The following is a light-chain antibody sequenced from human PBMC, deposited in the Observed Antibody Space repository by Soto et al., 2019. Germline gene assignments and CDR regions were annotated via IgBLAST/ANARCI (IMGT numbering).Light chain of an antibody. CDR1: SSTIGAGYD. CDR2: GNS. J-gene: IGLJ1*01. CDR3: QSYDSSLSGYV. V-gene: IGLV1-40*01. Sequence: QSVLTQPPSVSGAPGQRVTLSCTGSSSTIGAGYDVHWYQQLPGTAPKLLIYGNSNRPSGVPDRFSGSKSGTSASLAITGLQAEDEADYYCQSYDSSLSGYVFGTGTKVTVL.